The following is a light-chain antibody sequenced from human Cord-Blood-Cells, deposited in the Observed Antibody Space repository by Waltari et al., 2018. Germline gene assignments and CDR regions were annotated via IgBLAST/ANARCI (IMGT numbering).Light chain of an antibody. J-gene: IGLJ3*02. V-gene: IGLV1-44*01. CDR2: SNN. CDR3: AAWDDSLNGWV. Sequence: QSVLTQPPSASGTPGQRVTISCSGSSPNIRSNTLNWYQQLPGTAPKLLIYSNNQRPSGVPDRFSGSKSGTSASLAISGLQSEDEADYYCAAWDDSLNGWVFGGGTKLTVL. CDR1: SPNIRSNT.